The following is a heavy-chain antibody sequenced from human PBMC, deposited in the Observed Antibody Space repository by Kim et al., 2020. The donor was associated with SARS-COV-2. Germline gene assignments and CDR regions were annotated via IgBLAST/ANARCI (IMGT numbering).Heavy chain of an antibody. D-gene: IGHD3-3*01. J-gene: IGHJ4*02. CDR2: INTNTGNP. V-gene: IGHV7-4-1*02. CDR1: GYTFTSYA. Sequence: ASVKVSCKASGYTFTSYAMNWVRQAPGQGLEWMGWINTNTGNPTYAQGFTGRFVFSLDTSVSTAYLQISSLKAEDTAVYYCAQSYLYYDFWSGYSPLGYWGQGTLVTVSS. CDR3: AQSYLYYDFWSGYSPLGY.